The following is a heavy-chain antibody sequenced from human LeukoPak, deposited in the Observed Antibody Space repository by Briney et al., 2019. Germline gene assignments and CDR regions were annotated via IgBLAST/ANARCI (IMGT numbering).Heavy chain of an antibody. CDR2: ISTTSTYI. CDR3: ASDGGALDY. Sequence: GSLRLSCAASGFRFSDYHMSWIRQAPGKGLEWVSSISTTSTYIYYADSVKGRFTISRDNSKNTLYLQMNSLRAEDTAVYYCASDGGALDYWGQGTLVTVSS. D-gene: IGHD3-16*01. J-gene: IGHJ4*02. V-gene: IGHV3-11*06. CDR1: GFRFSDYH.